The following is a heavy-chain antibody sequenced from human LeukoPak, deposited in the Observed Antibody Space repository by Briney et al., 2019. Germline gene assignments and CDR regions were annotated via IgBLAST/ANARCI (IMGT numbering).Heavy chain of an antibody. V-gene: IGHV3-15*01. CDR3: TTDPAEDGYNSV. Sequence: PGGSLRLSCAASGFTFSNAWMSWVRQAPGKGLEWVGRIKSKTDGGTTDYAAPVKGRFTISRDDSKNTLYLQMNSLKTEDTAVYYCTTDPAEDGYNSVWGQGTLVTVSS. CDR1: GFTFSNAW. D-gene: IGHD5-24*01. J-gene: IGHJ4*02. CDR2: IKSKTDGGTT.